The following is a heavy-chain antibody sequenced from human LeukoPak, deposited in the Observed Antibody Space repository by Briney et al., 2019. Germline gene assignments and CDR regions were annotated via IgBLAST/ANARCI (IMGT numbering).Heavy chain of an antibody. Sequence: PGGSLRLSCAASGFTVSSNYMSWVRQAPGKGLEWVSLIYSGDKTYYAESVKGRFTISRDISKNTLYLQMNSLRVEDTAVYYCARVFRPSLTVFIIRGAFDIWGQGTMVTVSS. CDR2: IYSGDKT. V-gene: IGHV3-53*01. CDR3: ARVFRPSLTVFIIRGAFDI. J-gene: IGHJ3*02. CDR1: GFTVSSNY. D-gene: IGHD3-3*01.